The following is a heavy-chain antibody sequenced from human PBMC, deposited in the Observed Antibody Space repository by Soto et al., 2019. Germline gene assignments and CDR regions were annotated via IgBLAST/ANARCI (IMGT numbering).Heavy chain of an antibody. Sequence: SQTLSLTCAISGDSVSSNTASWNWIRQSPSRGLEWLGRTYYRSKWYNDYVISVKSRITINPDTSKNQFSLHLNSVTPEDTAVYYCARGHYDSGNLSASYLIDFLAPRTTVTVS. CDR2: TYYRSKWYN. D-gene: IGHD3-10*01. J-gene: IGHJ6*02. CDR3: ARGHYDSGNLSASYLIDF. V-gene: IGHV6-1*01. CDR1: GDSVSSNTAS.